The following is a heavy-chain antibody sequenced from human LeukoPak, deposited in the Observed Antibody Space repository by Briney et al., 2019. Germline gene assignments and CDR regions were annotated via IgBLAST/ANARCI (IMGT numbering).Heavy chain of an antibody. J-gene: IGHJ4*02. D-gene: IGHD1-26*01. Sequence: PSETLSLTCAVYGGSFSGYYWSWVRQAPGKGLEWVSVVYSGGSTFYADSVKGRFTISRDNSKNTLYLQVNSLRVEDTAVYYCAREGRGSYYFDYWGQGTLVTVSS. CDR1: GGSFSGYY. V-gene: IGHV3-66*01. CDR3: AREGRGSYYFDY. CDR2: VYSGGST.